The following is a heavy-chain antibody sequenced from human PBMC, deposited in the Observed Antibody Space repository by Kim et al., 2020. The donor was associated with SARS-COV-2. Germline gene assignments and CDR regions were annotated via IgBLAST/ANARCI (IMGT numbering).Heavy chain of an antibody. D-gene: IGHD3-22*01. CDR3: ARDGVPGDSSGYYYQNFDY. CDR2: IIPIFGTA. Sequence: SVKVSCKASGGTFSSYAISWVRQAPGQGLEWMGGIIPIFGTANYAQKFQGRVTITADESTSTAYMELSSLRSEDTAVYYCARDGVPGDSSGYYYQNFDYWGQGTLVTVSS. CDR1: GGTFSSYA. V-gene: IGHV1-69*13. J-gene: IGHJ4*02.